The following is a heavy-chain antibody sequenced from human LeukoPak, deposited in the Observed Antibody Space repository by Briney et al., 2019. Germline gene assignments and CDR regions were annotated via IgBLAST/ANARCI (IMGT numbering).Heavy chain of an antibody. J-gene: IGHJ6*03. CDR1: GYTFTGYY. Sequence: GASVKVSCKASGYTFTGYYIHWVRQAPGQGLEWMGWINPNSGGTNSAQKFQGRVTMTRDTSISTACMELSRLTSDDTAVYSCARGVTARGFYYYMDIWGKGTTVTISS. CDR2: INPNSGGT. D-gene: IGHD2-21*02. V-gene: IGHV1-2*02. CDR3: ARGVTARGFYYYMDI.